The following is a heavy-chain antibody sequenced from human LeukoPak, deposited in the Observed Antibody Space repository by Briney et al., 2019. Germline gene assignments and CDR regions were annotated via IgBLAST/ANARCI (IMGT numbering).Heavy chain of an antibody. Sequence: GGSLRLSCAASGFTFSSYWMSWVRQAPGKGLEWVANIKQDGSEKYYVDSVKGRFTISRDNAKNSLYLQMNSLGAEDTAVYYCARDRASEYYYYYGMDVWGKGTTVTVSS. CDR1: GFTFSSYW. CDR3: ARDRASEYYYYYGMDV. J-gene: IGHJ6*04. D-gene: IGHD3-10*01. V-gene: IGHV3-7*03. CDR2: IKQDGSEK.